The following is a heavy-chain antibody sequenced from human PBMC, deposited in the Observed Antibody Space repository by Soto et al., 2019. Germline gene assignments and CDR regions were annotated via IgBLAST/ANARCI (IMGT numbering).Heavy chain of an antibody. D-gene: IGHD3-10*01. CDR2: ISDIAYT. Sequence: SETLSLTCTVSGGSISSDSYYWSWIRQPPGKGLKWIGYISDIAYTSYNPSLKGRVSISVDTSKNQFSLTLTSVTAADTAVYYCARQGFGVLHGLVDVWGQGTTVTVSS. J-gene: IGHJ6*02. CDR3: ARQGFGVLHGLVDV. CDR1: GGSISSDSYY. V-gene: IGHV4-61*01.